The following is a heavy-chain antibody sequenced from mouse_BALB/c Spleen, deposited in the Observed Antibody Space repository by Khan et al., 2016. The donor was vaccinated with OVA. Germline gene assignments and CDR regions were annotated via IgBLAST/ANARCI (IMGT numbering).Heavy chain of an antibody. CDR2: IAPSDSHT. CDR3: ARSYYYGSSTWFAY. CDR1: GYTFSSYW. Sequence: QMQLQQPGAELVKPGASVKLSCKASGYTFSSYWMHWVKQRPGQGLEWIGEIAPSDSHTNYNLKFKGKATLNVDKSSSTAYMHLSSLTSEDSAVYYCARSYYYGSSTWFAYWGQGTLVTVSA. J-gene: IGHJ3*01. D-gene: IGHD1-1*01. V-gene: IGHV1-69*02.